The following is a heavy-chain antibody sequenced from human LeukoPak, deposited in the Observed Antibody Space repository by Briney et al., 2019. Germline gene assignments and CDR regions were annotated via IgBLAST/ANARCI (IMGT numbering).Heavy chain of an antibody. CDR3: ASATRYCSSTSCRAEYFQH. Sequence: SETLSLTCTVSGGSISSGSYYWSWVRQPAGKGLEWIGRIYTSGSTYYNPSLKSRVTISVDTSKNQFSLKLSSVTAADTAVYYCASATRYCSSTSCRAEYFQHWGQGTLVTVSS. D-gene: IGHD2-2*01. J-gene: IGHJ1*01. V-gene: IGHV4-61*02. CDR2: IYTSGST. CDR1: GGSISSGSYY.